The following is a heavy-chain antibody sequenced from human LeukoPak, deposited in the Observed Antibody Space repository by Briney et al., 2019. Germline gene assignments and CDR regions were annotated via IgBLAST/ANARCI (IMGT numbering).Heavy chain of an antibody. D-gene: IGHD3-22*01. Sequence: SATLSLTCTVSGASIGTFYWTWIRQPPGKGLEWIAYVSYSGSTTYNPSLKSRVTISLDTSKNQFSLNLNSLTAADTAVYYCARGIGNSRGTRFDPWGQGTLVTVSS. CDR2: VSYSGST. CDR1: GASIGTFY. J-gene: IGHJ5*02. V-gene: IGHV4-59*01. CDR3: ARGIGNSRGTRFDP.